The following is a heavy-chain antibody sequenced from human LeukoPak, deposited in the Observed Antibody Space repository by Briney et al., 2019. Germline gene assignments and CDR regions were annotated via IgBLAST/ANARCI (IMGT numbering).Heavy chain of an antibody. D-gene: IGHD1-26*01. J-gene: IGHJ4*02. CDR3: ARLVGATKPIGFVDH. CDR1: GFTFSSYS. V-gene: IGHV3-21*01. Sequence: GGSLRLSCAASGFTFSSYSMSWVRQVPGKGLEWVSSISSSRSYIYYADSVNGRFTISRDNAKNSLYLQMNSLRAEDTALYYCARLVGATKPIGFVDHWGQGTLVTVSS. CDR2: ISSSRSYI.